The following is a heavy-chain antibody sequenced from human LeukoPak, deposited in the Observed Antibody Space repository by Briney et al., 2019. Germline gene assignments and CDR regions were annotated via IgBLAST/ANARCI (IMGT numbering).Heavy chain of an antibody. D-gene: IGHD2-2*01. Sequence: ASVKVSCKASGYTFTSYGISWVRQAPGQGLEWMGWISAYNGNTNYAQKLQGRATMTTDTSTSTAYMELRSLRSDDTAVYYCARDRTRDQLLRSVDWFDPWGQGTLVTVSS. J-gene: IGHJ5*02. CDR2: ISAYNGNT. V-gene: IGHV1-18*01. CDR1: GYTFTSYG. CDR3: ARDRTRDQLLRSVDWFDP.